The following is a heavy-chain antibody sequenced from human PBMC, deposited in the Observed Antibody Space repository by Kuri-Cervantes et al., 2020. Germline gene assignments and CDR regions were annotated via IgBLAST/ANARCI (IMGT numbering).Heavy chain of an antibody. V-gene: IGHV3-33*08. Sequence: GESLKISCAASGFTFSSYGMHWVRQAPGKGLEWVAVIWYDGSNKYYADSVKGRFTTSRDNAKNSLYLQMNSLRAEDTALYYCARSDDVLRYLDWPYYFDSWGQGTLVTVSS. CDR1: GFTFSSYG. D-gene: IGHD3-9*01. CDR3: ARSDDVLRYLDWPYYFDS. J-gene: IGHJ4*02. CDR2: IWYDGSNK.